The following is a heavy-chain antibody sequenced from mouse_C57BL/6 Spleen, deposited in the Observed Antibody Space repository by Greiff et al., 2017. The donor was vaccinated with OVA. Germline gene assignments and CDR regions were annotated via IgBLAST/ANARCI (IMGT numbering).Heavy chain of an antibody. V-gene: IGHV1-82*01. D-gene: IGHD2-3*01. CDR3: ARHDGYPY. CDR2: IYPGDGDT. Sequence: VQLKQSGPELVKPGASVKISCKASGYAFSSSWMNWVKQRPGKGLEWIGRIYPGDGDTNYNGKFKGKATLTADKSSSTAYMQLSSLTSEDSAVYFCARHDGYPYWGQGTLVTVSA. J-gene: IGHJ3*01. CDR1: GYAFSSSW.